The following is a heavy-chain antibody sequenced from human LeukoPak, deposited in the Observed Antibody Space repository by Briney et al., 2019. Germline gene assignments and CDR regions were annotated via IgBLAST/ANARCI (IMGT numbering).Heavy chain of an antibody. D-gene: IGHD3-16*02. J-gene: IGHJ4*02. CDR1: GGSISSYY. V-gene: IGHV4-59*01. Sequence: PSETLSLTCTVSGGSISSYYWNWIRQPPGKGLEWIGYIYYSGSTNYNTSLKSRLTISVDTSKNQFSLKLSSVIAADTAVYYCARYVWGSYPTFEDYWGQGTLVTVSS. CDR3: ARYVWGSYPTFEDY. CDR2: IYYSGST.